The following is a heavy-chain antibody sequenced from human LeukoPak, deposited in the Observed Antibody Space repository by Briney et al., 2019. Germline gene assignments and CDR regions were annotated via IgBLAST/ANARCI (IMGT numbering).Heavy chain of an antibody. D-gene: IGHD2-21*02. V-gene: IGHV3-74*01. CDR3: VVANCGGDCSH. CDR2: INSVGGRT. Sequence: RGSPRVSREAPGVSFRSYWMCWVCQAPGKGLVWVSRINSVGGRTNYADSVKGRFTISRDNAKNTLYLNMNSLRAEDAAVYYCVVANCGGDCSHWGQGTLVTVSS. CDR1: GVSFRSYW. J-gene: IGHJ4*02.